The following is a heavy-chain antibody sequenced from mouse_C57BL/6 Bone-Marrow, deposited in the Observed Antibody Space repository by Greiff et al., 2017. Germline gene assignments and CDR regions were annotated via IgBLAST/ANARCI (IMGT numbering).Heavy chain of an antibody. Sequence: VQLKQSGAELVKPGASVKMSCKASGYTFTSYWITWVKQRPGQGLEWIGDIYPGSGSTNYNEKFKSKATLTVDTSSSTAYMQLSSLTSEDSAVYYCARSSGAYWGQGTLVTVSA. CDR3: ARSSGAY. CDR2: IYPGSGST. J-gene: IGHJ3*01. D-gene: IGHD3-2*02. CDR1: GYTFTSYW. V-gene: IGHV1-55*01.